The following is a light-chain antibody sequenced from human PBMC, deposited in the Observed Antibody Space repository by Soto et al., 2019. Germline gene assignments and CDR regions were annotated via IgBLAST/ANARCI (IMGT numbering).Light chain of an antibody. J-gene: IGKJ1*01. Sequence: EIVMTQSPATLSVSPWERATLSCRASQSVGRTLAWYQQKPGQAPRLLIYGAYTRATGIPARFSGSGSGTEFTLTISSLQSEDFAIYFCQQYNNWPPDRTFGQGTKVEIK. V-gene: IGKV3-15*01. CDR1: QSVGRT. CDR2: GAY. CDR3: QQYNNWPPDRT.